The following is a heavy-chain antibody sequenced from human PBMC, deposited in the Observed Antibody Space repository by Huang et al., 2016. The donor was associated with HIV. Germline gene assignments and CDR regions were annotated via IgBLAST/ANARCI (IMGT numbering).Heavy chain of an antibody. D-gene: IGHD4-17*01. CDR1: GFMFSTFG. CDR2: ISNDGSRK. J-gene: IGHJ4*02. CDR3: AKPSGDYEFFDF. Sequence: QVHLEESGGGVVQPGRPLRLSCTASGFMFSTFGIDWVRQAPGKRLEWVAGISNDGSRKYYVDSVKGRFTISRDNSKNIVYLQMNSLRPEDTAVDYCAKPSGDYEFFDFWGQGTVVTVSS. V-gene: IGHV3-30*18.